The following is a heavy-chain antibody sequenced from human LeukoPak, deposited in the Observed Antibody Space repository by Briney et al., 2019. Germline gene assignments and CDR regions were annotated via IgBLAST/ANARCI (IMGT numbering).Heavy chain of an antibody. V-gene: IGHV3-23*01. J-gene: IGHJ4*02. CDR3: AKDLEYTYGLTLRNSRWGYFDY. D-gene: IGHD5-18*01. CDR1: GFTFSSYA. CDR2: ISGRGGST. Sequence: PGGSLRLSCAASGFTFSSYAMSWVRQAPGKGLEWVSAISGRGGSTYYADSVKGRFTISKDNSKNTLYLQMNSLRAEDTAVYYCAKDLEYTYGLTLRNSRWGYFDYWGQGTLVTVSS.